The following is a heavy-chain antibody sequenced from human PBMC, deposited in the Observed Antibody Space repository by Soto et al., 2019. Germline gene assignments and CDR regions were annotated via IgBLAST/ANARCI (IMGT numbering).Heavy chain of an antibody. J-gene: IGHJ3*02. CDR2: IYYSGST. CDR3: ARSRLEWLRLGGAFDI. V-gene: IGHV4-31*03. Sequence: QVQLQESGPGLVKPSQTLSLTCTVSGGSISSGGYYWSWIRQHPGKGLEWIGYIYYSGSTYYNPSLKSRVTISVDTSKNQFPLKLSSVTAADTAVYYCARSRLEWLRLGGAFDIWGQGTMVTVSS. CDR1: GGSISSGGYY. D-gene: IGHD5-12*01.